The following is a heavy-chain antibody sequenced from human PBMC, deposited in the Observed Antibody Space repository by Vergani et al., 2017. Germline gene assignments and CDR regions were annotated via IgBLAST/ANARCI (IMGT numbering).Heavy chain of an antibody. J-gene: IGHJ5*02. CDR3: ARGDITMVRGVNWFDP. CDR2: IHASGTK. V-gene: IGHV4-38-2*01. CDR1: GYSISSGYS. Sequence: QVQLQESGPGLVKPSETLSLTCAVSGYSISSGYSWGWIRQPPGKGLEWIGRIHASGTKNYNPSLRSRVTLSVDTSKNQLSLKMISVTAADTAVYYCARGDITMVRGVNWFDPWGQGTLVTVSS. D-gene: IGHD3-10*01.